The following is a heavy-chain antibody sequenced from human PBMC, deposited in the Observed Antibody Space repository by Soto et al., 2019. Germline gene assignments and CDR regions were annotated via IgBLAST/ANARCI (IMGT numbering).Heavy chain of an antibody. V-gene: IGHV4-59*01. CDR3: SRERGAVASTADAFDI. Sequence: SETLSLTCNVSGGAIPGYYWNWIRQPPGKGLEWIGYVYFSGSTKYNPSLKSRVTILVDMSKNQFSLRMTSVTSADKAVYYCSRERGAVASTADAFDIWGQGTMVTVSS. CDR1: GGAIPGYY. D-gene: IGHD6-19*01. CDR2: VYFSGST. J-gene: IGHJ3*02.